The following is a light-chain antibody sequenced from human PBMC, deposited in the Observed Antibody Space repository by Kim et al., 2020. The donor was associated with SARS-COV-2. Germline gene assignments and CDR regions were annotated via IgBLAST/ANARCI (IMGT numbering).Light chain of an antibody. CDR1: SLRSYY. CDR3: KSRDSSGNACV. CDR2: GKN. J-gene: IGLJ3*02. V-gene: IGLV3-19*01. Sequence: SSELTQDPAVSVALGQTVRITCQGDSLRSYYASWYQQKPGQAPVVVIYGKNNRPSGIPDRFSGSSSGNTASLTITGAQAEDEADYYCKSRDSSGNACVFG.